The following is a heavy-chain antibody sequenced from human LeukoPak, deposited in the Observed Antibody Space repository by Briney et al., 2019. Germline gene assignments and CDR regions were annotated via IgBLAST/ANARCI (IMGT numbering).Heavy chain of an antibody. CDR3: ARYYDSSGCFDY. CDR1: GGSISSSSYY. D-gene: IGHD3-22*01. CDR2: IYYSGST. V-gene: IGHV4-39*07. Sequence: PSETLSLTCTVSGGSISSSSYYWGWIRQPPGKGLEWIGSIYYSGSTYYNPSLKSRVTISVDTSKNQFSLKLSSVTAADTAVYYCARYYDSSGCFDYWGQGTLVTVSS. J-gene: IGHJ4*02.